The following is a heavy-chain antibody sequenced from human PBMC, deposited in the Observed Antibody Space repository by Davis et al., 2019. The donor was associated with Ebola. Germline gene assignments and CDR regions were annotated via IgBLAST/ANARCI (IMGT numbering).Heavy chain of an antibody. CDR1: GFTFSSYW. Sequence: PGGSLRLSCAASGFTFSSYWMSWVRQAPGKGPEWVANIKQDGSESHYVDSVKGRFTISRDNAKNSLYLQMNSLRVEDTAVYYCARPDRIAAAGKGLDYWGQGTLVTVSS. D-gene: IGHD6-13*01. CDR3: ARPDRIAAAGKGLDY. CDR2: IKQDGSES. V-gene: IGHV3-7*01. J-gene: IGHJ4*02.